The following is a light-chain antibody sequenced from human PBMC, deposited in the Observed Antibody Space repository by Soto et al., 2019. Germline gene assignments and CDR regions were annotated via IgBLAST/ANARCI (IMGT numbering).Light chain of an antibody. Sequence: QLVLTQPPSVSGAPGQRVTISCTGSSSNIGAVYDVHWYQQLPGTAPKLLIYDNSNRPSGVPDRFSGSKSGTSASLAITGLQAEDEADYYCQSYDSSLSGYVFGTGTKLTVL. CDR1: SSNIGAVYD. CDR3: QSYDSSLSGYV. J-gene: IGLJ1*01. V-gene: IGLV1-40*01. CDR2: DNS.